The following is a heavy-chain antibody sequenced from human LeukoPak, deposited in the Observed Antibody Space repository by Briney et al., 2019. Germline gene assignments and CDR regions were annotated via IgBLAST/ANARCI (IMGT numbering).Heavy chain of an antibody. J-gene: IGHJ4*02. D-gene: IGHD2-15*01. CDR3: ARDLRLTWV. CDR2: ISTTSSFT. Sequence: PGGSLRLSCAASGFTFSDYYMSWIRQAPGKGLEWVSYISTTSSFTNYADSVKGRFTISRDNAKNSLYLQMNSLRAEDTAVYYCARDLRLTWVGGQGTLVTVSP. CDR1: GFTFSDYY. V-gene: IGHV3-11*05.